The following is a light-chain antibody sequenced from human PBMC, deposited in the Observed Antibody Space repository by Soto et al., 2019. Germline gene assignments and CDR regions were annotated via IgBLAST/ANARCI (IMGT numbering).Light chain of an antibody. Sequence: EIVLTQSPGTLSLSPGERATLSCRASQSVSSRYLAWYQQKPGQAPRLLIYDTSSRTTGIPDRFSGSGSGTDFTLTISRLEPEDFAVYFCQNYGDSRTFGQGTKVDIK. CDR1: QSVSSRY. J-gene: IGKJ1*01. CDR2: DTS. CDR3: QNYGDSRT. V-gene: IGKV3-20*01.